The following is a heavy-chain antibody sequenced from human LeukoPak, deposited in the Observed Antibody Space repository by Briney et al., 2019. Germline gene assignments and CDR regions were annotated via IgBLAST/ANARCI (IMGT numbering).Heavy chain of an antibody. CDR1: GFTFDDYA. D-gene: IGHD6-19*01. CDR3: AKDKTIAVTGILDH. V-gene: IGHV3-9*03. CDR2: ISWNSGSI. Sequence: GRSLRLSCAASGFTFDDYAMHWVRQAPGKGLEWVSGISWNSGSIGYADSVKGRFTVSRDNARNSLYLQMNSLRSEDMALYHCAKDKTIAVTGILDHWGQGTLVTVSS. J-gene: IGHJ4*02.